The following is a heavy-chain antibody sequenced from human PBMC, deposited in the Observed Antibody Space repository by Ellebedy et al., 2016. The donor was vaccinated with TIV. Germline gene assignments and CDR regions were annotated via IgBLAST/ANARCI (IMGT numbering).Heavy chain of an antibody. D-gene: IGHD3-10*02. J-gene: IGHJ4*02. Sequence: GESLKISCAAPGFTFTNAYMTWVRQAPGKGLEWLGRIKSTTDGGTIEYAAPVRGRFTVSRDDSRNTLYLQMNSLKAEDTAVYYCTTDAGYVHRWHYVWGQGTLVTVSS. V-gene: IGHV3-15*01. CDR1: GFTFTNAY. CDR2: IKSTTDGGTI. CDR3: TTDAGYVHRWHYV.